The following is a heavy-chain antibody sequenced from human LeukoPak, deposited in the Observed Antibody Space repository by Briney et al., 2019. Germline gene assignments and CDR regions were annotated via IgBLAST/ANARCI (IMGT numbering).Heavy chain of an antibody. CDR3: ARGYSSSWHHYYYYMDV. Sequence: GGSLRLSCAASGFTFSSYSMNWVRQAPGKGLEWVSYIRSSSRTLYYADSVKGRFTISRDNAKNSLFLQMNSLRAEDTAVYYCARGYSSSWHHYYYYMDVWGKGTTVTVSS. CDR1: GFTFSSYS. D-gene: IGHD6-13*01. CDR2: IRSSSRTL. J-gene: IGHJ6*03. V-gene: IGHV3-48*01.